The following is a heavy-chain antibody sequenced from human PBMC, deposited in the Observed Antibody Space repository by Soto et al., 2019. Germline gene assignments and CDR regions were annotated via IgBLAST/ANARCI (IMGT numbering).Heavy chain of an antibody. CDR2: ISSSGSTI. CDR1: GFTFSDYY. CDR3: AREGLDSSGWYEYFQH. V-gene: IGHV3-11*01. D-gene: IGHD6-19*01. J-gene: IGHJ1*01. Sequence: QVQLVESGGGLVKPGGSLRLSCAASGFTFSDYYMSWIRQAPGKGLEWVSYISSSGSTIYYADSVKGRFTISRDNDKSXLYLQMNSLRAEDTAVYYCAREGLDSSGWYEYFQHWGQGTLVTVSS.